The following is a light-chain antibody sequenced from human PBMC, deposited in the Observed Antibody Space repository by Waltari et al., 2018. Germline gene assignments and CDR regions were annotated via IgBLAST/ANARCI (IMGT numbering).Light chain of an antibody. V-gene: IGKV3-20*01. J-gene: IGKJ1*01. CDR3: QQYGNSPAT. CDR2: DAS. CDR1: QSVASNY. Sequence: EVVLTQSPGTLYLSPGERATLSCRASQSVASNYLAWYKHKPGQAPRLLIYDASNRATGIPERFSGSGSGTDFTLTISRLEHEDFAVYACQQYGNSPATFGQGTKVEMK.